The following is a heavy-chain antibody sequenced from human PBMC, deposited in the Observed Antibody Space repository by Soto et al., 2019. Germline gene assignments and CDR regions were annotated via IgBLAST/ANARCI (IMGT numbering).Heavy chain of an antibody. J-gene: IGHJ5*02. CDR3: ARKRMVRGVMTPGWFDP. CDR2: IYYSGST. V-gene: IGHV4-39*01. D-gene: IGHD3-10*01. CDR1: GGSISSSSYY. Sequence: SETLSLTCTVSGGSISSSSYYWGWIRQPPGKGLEWIGSIYYSGSTYYNPSLKSRVTISVDTSKNQFSLKLSSVTAADTAVYYCARKRMVRGVMTPGWFDPWGQGTLVTVSS.